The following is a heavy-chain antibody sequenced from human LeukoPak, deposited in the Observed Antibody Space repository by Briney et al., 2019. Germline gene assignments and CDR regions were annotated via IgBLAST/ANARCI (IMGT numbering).Heavy chain of an antibody. Sequence: SETLSLTCAVYGGSFSGYYWSWIRQPPGKGLEWIGEINHSGSTNYKPSLKSRVTISVDTSKNQFSLKLSSVTAADTAVYYCARGLTMLPDYWGQGTLVTVSS. D-gene: IGHD3-10*01. CDR1: GGSFSGYY. CDR2: INHSGST. CDR3: ARGLTMLPDY. J-gene: IGHJ4*02. V-gene: IGHV4-34*01.